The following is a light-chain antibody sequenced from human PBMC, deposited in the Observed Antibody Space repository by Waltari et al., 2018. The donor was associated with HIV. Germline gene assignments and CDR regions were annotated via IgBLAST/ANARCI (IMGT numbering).Light chain of an antibody. CDR2: EVS. J-gene: IGLJ2*01. CDR1: SSDVGGYNY. CDR3: SSYTSSSTVV. Sequence: QSALTQPASVSGSPGQSITISCTGTSSDVGGYNYVSWYQQHPGKAPKVMMYEVSHRPSVVSNRFAGSKSGNTASLTFSGRQAEDEADYYCSSYTSSSTVVFGGGTKLTVL. V-gene: IGLV2-14*01.